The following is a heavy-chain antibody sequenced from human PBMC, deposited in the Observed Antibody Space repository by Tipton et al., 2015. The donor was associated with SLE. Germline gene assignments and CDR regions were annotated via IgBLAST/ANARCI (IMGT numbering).Heavy chain of an antibody. CDR1: GFTVSSNY. CDR3: ARDLLSWDAFDI. CDR2: IYSGGTT. V-gene: IGHV3-53*01. Sequence: SLRLSCAASGFTVSSNYMSWVRQAPGKGLEWVSVIYSGGTTYYADSVKGRFTISRDNAKNSLYLQMNSLRAEDTAVYYCARDLLSWDAFDIWGQGTMVTVSS. D-gene: IGHD2/OR15-2a*01. J-gene: IGHJ3*02.